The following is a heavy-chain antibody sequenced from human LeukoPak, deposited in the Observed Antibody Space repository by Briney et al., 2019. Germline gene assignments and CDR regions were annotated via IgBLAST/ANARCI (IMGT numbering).Heavy chain of an antibody. J-gene: IGHJ4*02. CDR3: ARDADFWSAANFDY. Sequence: GGSLRLSCAASGFTFSSYWMSWVRQAPGKGLEWVANIKQDGSEKYYVDSVKGRLTISRDNAKNSLYLQMNSLRAEDTAVYYCARDADFWSAANFDYWGQGTLVTVSS. V-gene: IGHV3-7*01. CDR2: IKQDGSEK. D-gene: IGHD3/OR15-3a*01. CDR1: GFTFSSYW.